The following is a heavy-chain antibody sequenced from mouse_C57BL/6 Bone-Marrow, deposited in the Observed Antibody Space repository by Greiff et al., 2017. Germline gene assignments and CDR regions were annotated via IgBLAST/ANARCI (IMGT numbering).Heavy chain of an antibody. CDR2: IYPGNSDT. Sequence: EVKVVESGTVLARPGASVKMSCKTSGYTFTSYWMHWVKQRPGQGLEWIGAIYPGNSDTSYNQKFKGKAKLTAVTSASTAYMELSSLTKEDSAVYYCTDVYYCAMDYWGEGTSATVSS. V-gene: IGHV1-5*01. CDR3: TDVYYCAMDY. J-gene: IGHJ4*01. CDR1: GYTFTSYW.